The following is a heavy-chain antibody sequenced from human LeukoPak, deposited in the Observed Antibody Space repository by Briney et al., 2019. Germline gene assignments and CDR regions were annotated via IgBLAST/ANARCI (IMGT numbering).Heavy chain of an antibody. CDR3: ARLMISSQHAEKSYCSGGSCYSNY. J-gene: IGHJ4*02. Sequence: PGGSLRLSCAASGFTFSSYSMNWVRQAPGKGLEWVSYISSSSSTIYYADSVKGRFTISRDNAKNSLYLQMNSLRAEDTAVYYCARLMISSQHAEKSYCSGGSCYSNYWGQGTLVTVSS. V-gene: IGHV3-48*01. CDR2: ISSSSSTI. D-gene: IGHD2-15*01. CDR1: GFTFSSYS.